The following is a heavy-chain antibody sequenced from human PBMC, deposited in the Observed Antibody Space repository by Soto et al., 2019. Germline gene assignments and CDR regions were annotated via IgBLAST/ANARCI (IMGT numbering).Heavy chain of an antibody. D-gene: IGHD2-2*01. J-gene: IGHJ4*02. CDR1: GDSVSGGSYY. Sequence: KTSETLSLTCTVSGDSVSGGSYYWSWIRQPPGKGLEWIAYIHHSGTTNYNPSLKSRVTISVDTSKNQFSLKLTSVTAADTAMFYCARGGGYCGTTSCYTYFFDSWGQGALVTVSS. V-gene: IGHV4-61*01. CDR3: ARGGGYCGTTSCYTYFFDS. CDR2: IHHSGTT.